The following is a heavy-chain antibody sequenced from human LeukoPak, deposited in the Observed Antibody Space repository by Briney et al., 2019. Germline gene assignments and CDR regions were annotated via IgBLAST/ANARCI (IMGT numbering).Heavy chain of an antibody. Sequence: GGSLSLSCAASGFTFSSYWMHWVRHAPGKGLVWVSRINSDGSSTSYADSVKGRFTISRDNAKNTLYLQMNSLRAEDTAVYYCARSGYYDSSGLDYWGQGTLVTVSS. D-gene: IGHD3-22*01. V-gene: IGHV3-74*01. CDR1: GFTFSSYW. CDR2: INSDGSST. CDR3: ARSGYYDSSGLDY. J-gene: IGHJ4*02.